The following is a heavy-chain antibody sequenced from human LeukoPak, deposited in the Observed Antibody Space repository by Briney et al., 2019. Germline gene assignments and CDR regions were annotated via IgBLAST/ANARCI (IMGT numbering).Heavy chain of an antibody. CDR3: ARAGWELLSFGFDY. CDR1: GGSISSGDYY. Sequence: SETLSLTCTVSGGSISSGDYYWSWIRQPPGKGLEWIGYIYYSGSTYYNPSLKSRVTISVDTSKNQFSLKLSSVTAADTAVYYCARAGWELLSFGFDYWGQGTLVTVSS. CDR2: IYYSGST. D-gene: IGHD1-26*01. V-gene: IGHV4-30-4*08. J-gene: IGHJ4*02.